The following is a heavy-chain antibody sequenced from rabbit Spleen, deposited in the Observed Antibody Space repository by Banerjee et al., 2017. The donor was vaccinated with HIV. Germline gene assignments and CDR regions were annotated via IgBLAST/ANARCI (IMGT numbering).Heavy chain of an antibody. D-gene: IGHD2-1*01. CDR2: IYAGSSGST. V-gene: IGHV1S40*01. CDR1: GFSFSSNYY. J-gene: IGHJ4*01. CDR3: ARGSATMTMVITGFYLTL. Sequence: QSLEESGGDLVKPGASLTLTCTASGFSFSSNYYMCWVRQAPGKGLECIACIYAGSSGSTYYANWAKGRFTISRTSSTTVTLQMTSLTAADTATYFCARGSATMTMVITGFYLTLWGPGTLVTVS.